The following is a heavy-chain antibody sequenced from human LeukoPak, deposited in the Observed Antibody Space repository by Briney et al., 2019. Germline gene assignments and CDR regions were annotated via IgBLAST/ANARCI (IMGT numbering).Heavy chain of an antibody. CDR2: IIPIFGTA. D-gene: IGHD4-17*01. J-gene: IGHJ4*02. Sequence: SVKVSCKASGGTFSSYAISWVRQAPGQGLEWMGGIIPIFGTANYAQKFQGRVTITADKSTSTAYMELSSLRSEDTAVYYCAREASDYGVGLDYWGQETLVTVSS. CDR3: AREASDYGVGLDY. CDR1: GGTFSSYA. V-gene: IGHV1-69*06.